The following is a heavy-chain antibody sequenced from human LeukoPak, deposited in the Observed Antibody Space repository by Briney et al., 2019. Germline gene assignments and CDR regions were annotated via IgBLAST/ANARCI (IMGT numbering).Heavy chain of an antibody. J-gene: IGHJ4*02. CDR2: ISSTSSTI. CDR3: ARVVVPTAIDDF. V-gene: IGHV3-48*02. CDR1: GFTFSSFG. D-gene: IGHD5-12*01. Sequence: GGSLRLSCAASGFTFSSFGMNWVRQAPGKGLEWGSYISSTSSTIYYAESVKGRFTISRDNAENSLYLQMNSLRDEDTAVYYCARVVVPTAIDDFWGQGTLVTVSS.